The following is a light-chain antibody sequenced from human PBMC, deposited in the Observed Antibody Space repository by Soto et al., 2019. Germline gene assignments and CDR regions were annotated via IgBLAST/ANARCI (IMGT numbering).Light chain of an antibody. CDR2: TAS. CDR1: QTIGRY. CDR3: QQTYSIPWT. Sequence: DIQMTQSPSSLSASVGDRVTITCRASQTIGRYLNWYQQKPGKAPKLLIYTASSLQSGVPSRFSGSGSGTDFTLTISSLQPEDFAAYYCQQTYSIPWTFGQGTKVEIK. J-gene: IGKJ1*01. V-gene: IGKV1-39*01.